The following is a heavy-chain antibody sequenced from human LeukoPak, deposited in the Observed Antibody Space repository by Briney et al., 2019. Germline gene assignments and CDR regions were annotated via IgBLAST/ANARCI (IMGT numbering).Heavy chain of an antibody. D-gene: IGHD6-13*01. CDR1: GFTVSSNY. CDR3: AKGRKQLVGFDY. Sequence: PGGSLRLSCAASGFTVSSNYMSWVRQAPGKGLEWVSAISGSGGSTYYADSVKGRFTISRDNSKNTLYLQMNSLRAEDTAVYCCAKGRKQLVGFDYWGQGTLVTVSS. CDR2: ISGSGGST. V-gene: IGHV3-23*01. J-gene: IGHJ4*02.